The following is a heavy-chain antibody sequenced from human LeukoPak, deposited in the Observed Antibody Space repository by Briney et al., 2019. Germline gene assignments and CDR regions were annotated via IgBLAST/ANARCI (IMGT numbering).Heavy chain of an antibody. V-gene: IGHV3-53*01. CDR3: ARGHSSGNPDPFDY. Sequence: GGSLTLSCAASGFFVSTNYMSWVRQAPGKGLEWVAVIYNGGAIHYEDSVKGRFTISSDNSKNALYLQMNTLRADDTALYFCARGHSSGNPDPFDYWGRGTLVIVS. CDR2: IYNGGAI. D-gene: IGHD6-19*01. CDR1: GFFVSTNY. J-gene: IGHJ4*02.